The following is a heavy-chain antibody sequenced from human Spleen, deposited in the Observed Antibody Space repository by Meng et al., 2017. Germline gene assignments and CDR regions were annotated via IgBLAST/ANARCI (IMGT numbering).Heavy chain of an antibody. CDR2: IDPKSGDT. D-gene: IGHD2-15*01. Sequence: ASVKVSCKPSGYNFPDYWLHWVRRAPGQGLEWMGRIDPKSGDTHYAQRFQGRVTMTGDTSISTVYMELSRLRSDDTAVFYCARVALVADTDVDYVQHWGQGTLVTVSS. V-gene: IGHV1-2*06. CDR1: GYNFPDYW. J-gene: IGHJ1*01. CDR3: ARVALVADTDVDYVQH.